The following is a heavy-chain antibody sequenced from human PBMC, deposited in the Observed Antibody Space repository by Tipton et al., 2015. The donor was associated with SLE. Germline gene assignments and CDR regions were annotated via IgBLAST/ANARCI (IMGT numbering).Heavy chain of an antibody. J-gene: IGHJ4*02. CDR1: GGSISSGSYY. Sequence: LRPSCTVSGGSISSGSYYWAWIRQPPGKGLEWIGSIYYSGGTDHNPSLKSRVTISVDTSNNRFSLNLSSVTAADTAVYYCARQEGIVAPVDYWGQGTLVTVSS. V-gene: IGHV4-39*01. D-gene: IGHD2-2*01. CDR2: IYYSGGT. CDR3: ARQEGIVAPVDY.